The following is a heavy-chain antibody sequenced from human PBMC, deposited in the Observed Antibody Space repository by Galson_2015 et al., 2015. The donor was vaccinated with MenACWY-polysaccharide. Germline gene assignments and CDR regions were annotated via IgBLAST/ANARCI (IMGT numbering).Heavy chain of an antibody. D-gene: IGHD2-15*01. CDR1: GSTFKNYW. Sequence: SLRLSCAVSGSTFKNYWMSWVRQAPGKGLEWVSGIHGSDGSTYYADSVRGRFTISRDNSKNMVDLQMNSLGAEDTAIYYCAKCSGISCYSGFAFDIWGRGTMVTVSS. V-gene: IGHV3-23*01. CDR2: IHGSDGST. J-gene: IGHJ3*02. CDR3: AKCSGISCYSGFAFDI.